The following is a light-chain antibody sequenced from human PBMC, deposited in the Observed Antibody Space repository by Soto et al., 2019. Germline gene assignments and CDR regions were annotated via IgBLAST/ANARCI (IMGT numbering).Light chain of an antibody. V-gene: IGKV3-11*01. J-gene: IGKJ4*01. CDR3: QNRDRWPLA. CDR1: QSVDTY. Sequence: ESVLTQSRATLSLSPGERATLSCRAIQSVDTYLAWYQHRPGQAPRLLIYDASNRATGISARFSGSGFGTDFTLTTSSLEPEDFAVYYCQNRDRWPLACGGGTKVDIK. CDR2: DAS.